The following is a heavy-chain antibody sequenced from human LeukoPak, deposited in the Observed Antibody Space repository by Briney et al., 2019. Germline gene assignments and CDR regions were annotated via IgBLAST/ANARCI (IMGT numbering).Heavy chain of an antibody. CDR3: ARADCSGSTCYLRRSWFDP. Sequence: GGSLRLSCAASGFTFSSFERNWVRQAPGKGLEWVSSISTSSRYIYYRDSVKGRFTISRDDAKNSLYLQMNSLRVEDTAVYYCARADCSGSTCYLRRSWFDPWGQGTLVTVSS. CDR2: ISTSSRYI. D-gene: IGHD2-15*01. J-gene: IGHJ5*02. CDR1: GFTFSSFE. V-gene: IGHV3-21*01.